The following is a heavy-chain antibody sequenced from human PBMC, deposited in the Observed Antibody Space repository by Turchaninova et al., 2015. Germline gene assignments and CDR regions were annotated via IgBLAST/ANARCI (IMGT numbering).Heavy chain of an antibody. Sequence: QVQLQQWGAGLLKPSETLSLTCGGYGGSVSGYWWTWIRQAPGKGLEWIGEINHDGSTNYNPSLKGLIIMSVDTSKNQFSLKLSSVTAADTAVYYCARSQPQDFWGQGTLVTVSS. J-gene: IGHJ4*02. CDR3: ARSQPQDF. V-gene: IGHV4-34*01. CDR1: GGSVSGYW. CDR2: INHDGST.